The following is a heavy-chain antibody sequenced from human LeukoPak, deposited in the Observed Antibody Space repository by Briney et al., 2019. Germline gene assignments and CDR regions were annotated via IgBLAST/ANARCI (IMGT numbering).Heavy chain of an antibody. CDR3: ARAADTMVRGVTVYYYYGMDV. CDR1: GFGFSSYW. CDR2: IKQDGSEK. D-gene: IGHD3-10*01. J-gene: IGHJ6*04. Sequence: GGSLRLSCGASGFGFSSYWMSWVRQAPGKGLEWVANIKQDGSEKYYVDSVKGRFTISRDNAKNSLYLQMNSLRAEDTAVYYCARAADTMVRGVTVYYYYGMDVWGKGTTVTVSS. V-gene: IGHV3-7*03.